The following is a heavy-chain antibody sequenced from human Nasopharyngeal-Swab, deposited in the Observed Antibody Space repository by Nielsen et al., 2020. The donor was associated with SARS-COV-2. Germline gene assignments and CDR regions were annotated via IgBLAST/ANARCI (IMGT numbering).Heavy chain of an antibody. CDR2: IYHSGST. V-gene: IGHV4-4*02. Sequence: SWVRQPPGKGLEWIGEIYHSGSTNYNPSLKSRVTISVDKSKNQFSLKLSSVTAADTAVYYCARDRGRITMIVVVNDAFDIWGQGTMVTVSS. CDR3: ARDRGRITMIVVVNDAFDI. D-gene: IGHD3-22*01. J-gene: IGHJ3*02.